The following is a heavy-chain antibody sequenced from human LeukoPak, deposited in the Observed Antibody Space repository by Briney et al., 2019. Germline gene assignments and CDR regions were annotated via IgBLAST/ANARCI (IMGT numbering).Heavy chain of an antibody. V-gene: IGHV4-39*01. Sequence: PSETLSLTCTVSGGSFRTTSYYWGWIRQPPGKGLEWIANIYYSGSTYYNPSLKSRVTMSVDTSKNQVSLKLSSVIAADTAIYYCVRLPSCGGDCSSGYSFYYMDVWGKGTTVTVSS. D-gene: IGHD2-21*02. CDR2: IYYSGST. J-gene: IGHJ6*03. CDR1: GGSFRTTSYY. CDR3: VRLPSCGGDCSSGYSFYYMDV.